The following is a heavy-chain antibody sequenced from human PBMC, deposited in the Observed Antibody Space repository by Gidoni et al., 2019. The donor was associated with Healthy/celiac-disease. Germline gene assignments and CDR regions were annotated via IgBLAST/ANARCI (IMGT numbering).Heavy chain of an antibody. V-gene: IGHV4-61*02. Sequence: QVQLQESGPGLVKPSQTLSLTCPLSGVSISSGSYYWSWIRQPAGKGLEWIGRIYTSGSNNYNHSLKSRVTISVDTSKNQFSLKLSSVTAADTAVYYCARGLRYYYDSGPHWFDPWGQGTLVTVSS. CDR1: GVSISSGSYY. CDR3: ARGLRYYYDSGPHWFDP. CDR2: IYTSGSN. D-gene: IGHD3-22*01. J-gene: IGHJ5*02.